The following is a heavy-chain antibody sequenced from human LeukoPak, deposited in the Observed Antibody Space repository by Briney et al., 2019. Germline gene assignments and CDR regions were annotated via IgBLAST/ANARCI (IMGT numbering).Heavy chain of an antibody. V-gene: IGHV4-59*01. Sequence: SETLSLTCTVSGGSISSYYWSWLRQPPGKGLEWLGYIYYSGSTNYNPSLKSRVTISVDTSKNQFSLKLSSVTAADTAVYYCAREGLGASAAFDIWGQGTMVTVSS. CDR2: IYYSGST. J-gene: IGHJ3*02. D-gene: IGHD3-10*01. CDR1: GGSISSYY. CDR3: AREGLGASAAFDI.